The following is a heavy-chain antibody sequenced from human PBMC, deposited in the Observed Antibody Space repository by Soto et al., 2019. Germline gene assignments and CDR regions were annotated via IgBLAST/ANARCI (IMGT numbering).Heavy chain of an antibody. D-gene: IGHD6-13*01. CDR3: ARGGLASAGWWFDP. Sequence: ETLSLTCSVSGYSISSGYYWYWIRQPPGKGLEWIGSVFHSGSTYYNPSLKSRVTISLDTSKNQFSLKLTSVIAADTAVYYCARGGLASAGWWFDPWGQGTLVTVSS. CDR1: GYSISSGYY. CDR2: VFHSGST. V-gene: IGHV4-38-2*02. J-gene: IGHJ5*02.